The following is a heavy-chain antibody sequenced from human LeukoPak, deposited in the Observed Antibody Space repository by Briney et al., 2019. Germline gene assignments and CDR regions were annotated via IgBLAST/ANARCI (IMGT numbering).Heavy chain of an antibody. J-gene: IGHJ4*02. D-gene: IGHD3-22*01. V-gene: IGHV3-73*01. CDR2: IRSKANSYAT. CDR3: TRPSDDSSVSGVVY. CDR1: GFTFSSYT. Sequence: PGGSLRLSCAASGFTFSSYTMSWVRQASGKGLEWVGRIRSKANSYATTDVASVRGRFSISRDDSKNTSYLQMNSLKTEDTAVYYCTRPSDDSSVSGVVYWGQGTLVTVSS.